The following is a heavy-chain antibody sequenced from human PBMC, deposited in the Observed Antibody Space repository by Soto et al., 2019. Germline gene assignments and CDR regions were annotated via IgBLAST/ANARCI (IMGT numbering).Heavy chain of an antibody. V-gene: IGHV3-23*01. CDR3: AKDDDILTGYPSDYYYYGMDV. D-gene: IGHD3-9*01. J-gene: IGHJ6*02. Sequence: PGGSLRLSCAASGFTFSSYAMSWVRQAPGKGLEWVSAISGSGGSTYYADSVKGRFTISRDNSKNTLYLQMNSLRAEDTAVYYCAKDDDILTGYPSDYYYYGMDVWGQGTTVTVSS. CDR1: GFTFSSYA. CDR2: ISGSGGST.